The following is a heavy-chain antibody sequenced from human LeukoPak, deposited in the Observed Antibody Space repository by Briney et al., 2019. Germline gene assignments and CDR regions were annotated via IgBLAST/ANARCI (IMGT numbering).Heavy chain of an antibody. CDR3: ARDLSATAHAYDY. D-gene: IGHD1-26*01. CDR1: GFILSDYN. J-gene: IGHJ4*02. Sequence: GGSLRLSCAASGFILSDYNMNWVRQAPGKGLEWVSFIAISGTYITYADSVKGRFTISRDNAKNSLYLQMNSLRAEDTAVYYCARDLSATAHAYDYWGQGILVTVSS. V-gene: IGHV3-21*01. CDR2: IAISGTYI.